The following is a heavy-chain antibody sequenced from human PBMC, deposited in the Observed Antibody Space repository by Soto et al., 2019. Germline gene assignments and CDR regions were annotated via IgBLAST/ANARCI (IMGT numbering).Heavy chain of an antibody. CDR1: GGTFSSYA. Sequence: SVKVSCKASGGTFSSYAISWVRQAPGQGLEWMGGIIPIFGTANYAQKFQGRVTITADESTSTAYMELSSLRSEDTAVYYCARGSIAAHPDKSDYYYYGMDVWGQGTTVTVSS. V-gene: IGHV1-69*13. CDR2: IIPIFGTA. J-gene: IGHJ6*02. CDR3: ARGSIAAHPDKSDYYYYGMDV. D-gene: IGHD6-6*01.